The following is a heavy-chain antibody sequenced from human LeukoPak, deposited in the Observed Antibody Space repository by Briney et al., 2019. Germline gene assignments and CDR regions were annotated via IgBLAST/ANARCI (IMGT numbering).Heavy chain of an antibody. CDR3: AKSPQYYFDSSDYFDY. J-gene: IGHJ4*02. CDR2: TSGSGGST. V-gene: IGHV3-23*01. Sequence: PGGSLRLSCAASGFTFRNSAMGWVRQAPGKGLEWVSSTSGSGGSTYYADSVKGRFTISRDNSKNTLYLQMNSLRVEDTAVYYCAKSPQYYFDSSDYFDYWGQGTLVTVSS. D-gene: IGHD3-22*01. CDR1: GFTFRNSA.